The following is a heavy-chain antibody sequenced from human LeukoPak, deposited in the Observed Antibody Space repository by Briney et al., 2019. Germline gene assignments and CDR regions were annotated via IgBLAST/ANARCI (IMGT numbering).Heavy chain of an antibody. J-gene: IGHJ6*02. CDR1: GFTFSSYW. V-gene: IGHV3-7*01. D-gene: IGHD1-26*01. Sequence: GGSLRLSCAASGFTFSSYWMSWVRQAPGKGLEWVANIKQDGSEKYYVDSVKGRFTISRDNAKNSLYLQMNSLRAEDTAVYYCASPVGAATTSNYYYYGMDVWGQGTTVTVSS. CDR3: ASPVGAATTSNYYYYGMDV. CDR2: IKQDGSEK.